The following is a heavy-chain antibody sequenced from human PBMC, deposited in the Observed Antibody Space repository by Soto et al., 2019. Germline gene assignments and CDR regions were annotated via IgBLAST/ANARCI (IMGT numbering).Heavy chain of an antibody. J-gene: IGHJ4*02. CDR3: ARVSRTYVGFDY. D-gene: IGHD2-2*01. CDR1: GSTFSSYA. Sequence: GGSLRLSCAASGSTFSSYAMSWVRQTPGKGLEWVSGISASGGSTYYADPVKGRFTISRDNSKNTLYLQMNSLRAADTAVYYCARVSRTYVGFDYWGQGTLVTVSS. CDR2: ISASGGST. V-gene: IGHV3-23*01.